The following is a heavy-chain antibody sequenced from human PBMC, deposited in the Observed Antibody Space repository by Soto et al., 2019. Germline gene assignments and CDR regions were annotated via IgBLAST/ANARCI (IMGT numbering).Heavy chain of an antibody. CDR2: IYHSGST. CDR3: ARGNYDFWSGYYPIDY. Sequence: PSETLSLTCGVSGGSIISSNWWSFVRQPPGKGLEWIGEIYHSGSTNYNPSLKSRVTISVDKSKNQFSLKLSSVTAADTAVYYCARGNYDFWSGYYPIDYWGQGTLVTVSS. CDR1: GGSIISSNW. D-gene: IGHD3-3*01. J-gene: IGHJ4*02. V-gene: IGHV4-4*02.